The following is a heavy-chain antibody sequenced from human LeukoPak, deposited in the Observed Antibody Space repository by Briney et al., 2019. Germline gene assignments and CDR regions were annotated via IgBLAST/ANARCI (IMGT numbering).Heavy chain of an antibody. Sequence: PGGSLRLSCAASGFTFSSYGMSWVRQAPGKGLEWVSAISGSGGSTYYADSVKGRFTISRDNSKNTLYLQMNSLRAEDTAVYHCAKDPSSTRYYYYMDVWGKGTTVTISS. D-gene: IGHD2-2*01. CDR1: GFTFSSYG. J-gene: IGHJ6*03. CDR2: ISGSGGST. V-gene: IGHV3-23*01. CDR3: AKDPSSTRYYYYMDV.